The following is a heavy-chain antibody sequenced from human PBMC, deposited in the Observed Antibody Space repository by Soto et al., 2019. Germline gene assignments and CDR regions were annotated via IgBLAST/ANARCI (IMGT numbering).Heavy chain of an antibody. CDR3: AREGGTMGAGWFDP. Sequence: QVQLVQSGAEVKKPGASVKVSCKASGYTFTSYDIRWVRQAPGQGLEWMGWISAYNGNTNYAQKLQDRGTMTTDTSTSTAYMELRSLGSDDTAVYYCAREGGTMGAGWFDPWGQGTLVTVSS. J-gene: IGHJ5*02. CDR2: ISAYNGNT. D-gene: IGHD3-10*01. V-gene: IGHV1-18*01. CDR1: GYTFTSYD.